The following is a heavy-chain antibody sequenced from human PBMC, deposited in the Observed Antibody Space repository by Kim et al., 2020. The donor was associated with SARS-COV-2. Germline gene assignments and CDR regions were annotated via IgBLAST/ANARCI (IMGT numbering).Heavy chain of an antibody. CDR2: IDWDDDK. D-gene: IGHD6-13*01. CDR3: ARIPGGRQLVPTGGYYYYYGMDV. Sequence: SGPTLVNPTQTLTLTCTFSGFSLSTSGMCVSWIRQPPGKALEWLALIDWDDDKYYSTSLKTRLTISKDTSKNQVVLTMTNMDPVDTATYYCARIPGGRQLVPTGGYYYYYGMDVWGQGTTVTVSS. V-gene: IGHV2-70*01. J-gene: IGHJ6*02. CDR1: GFSLSTSGMC.